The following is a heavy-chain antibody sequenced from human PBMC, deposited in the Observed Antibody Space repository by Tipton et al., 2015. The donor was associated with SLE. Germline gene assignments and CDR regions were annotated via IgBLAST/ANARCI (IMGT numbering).Heavy chain of an antibody. CDR2: ISSSSSTI. CDR1: GFTFSDYY. V-gene: IGHV3-11*01. Sequence: SLRLSCAASGFTFSDYYMSWIRQAPGKGLEWVSYISSSSSTIYYADSVKGRFTISRDNAENSLYLQMNSLRVEDTAVYYCAKRSAPVAAPFDYWGQGTLVTVSS. D-gene: IGHD6-19*01. J-gene: IGHJ4*02. CDR3: AKRSAPVAAPFDY.